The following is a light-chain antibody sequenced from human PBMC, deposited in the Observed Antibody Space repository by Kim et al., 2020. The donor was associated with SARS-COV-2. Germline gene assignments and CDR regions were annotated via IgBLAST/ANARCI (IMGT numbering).Light chain of an antibody. CDR3: QVWDRSSDHVV. Sequence: SYELTQPPSVSVAPGKTARITCGGHNIGSKSVHWYQQKPGQAPVLVIYYDSDRPSGIPERFSGSNSGNTATLTISRVEAGDEAAYYCQVWDRSSDHVVFG. CDR2: YDS. CDR1: NIGSKS. J-gene: IGLJ2*01. V-gene: IGLV3-21*04.